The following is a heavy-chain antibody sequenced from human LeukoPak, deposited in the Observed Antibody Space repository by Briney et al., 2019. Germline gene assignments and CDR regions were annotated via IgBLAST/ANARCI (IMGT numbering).Heavy chain of an antibody. CDR3: VWFGELLSAYYFDY. J-gene: IGHJ4*02. CDR1: GYTFTSYG. D-gene: IGHD3-10*01. CDR2: ISAYNGNT. Sequence: ASVKVSCKASGYTFTSYGISWVRQAPGQGLEWMGWISAYNGNTNYAQKLQGRVTMTTDTSTSTAYTELRSLRSDDTAVYYCVWFGELLSAYYFDYWGQGTLVTVSS. V-gene: IGHV1-18*01.